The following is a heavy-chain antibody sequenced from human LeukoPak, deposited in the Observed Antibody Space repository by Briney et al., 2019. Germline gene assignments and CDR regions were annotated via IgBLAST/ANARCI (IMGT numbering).Heavy chain of an antibody. Sequence: GGSLRLSCAASGFTFSSYAMNWVRQAPGKGLEWVAVISYDGSNKYYADSVKGRFTISRDNSKNTLYLQMNSLRAEDTAVYYCARSGPLGYYYDSSGYEGPDYWGQGTLVTVSS. CDR1: GFTFSSYA. J-gene: IGHJ4*02. V-gene: IGHV3-30*04. CDR2: ISYDGSNK. D-gene: IGHD3-22*01. CDR3: ARSGPLGYYYDSSGYEGPDY.